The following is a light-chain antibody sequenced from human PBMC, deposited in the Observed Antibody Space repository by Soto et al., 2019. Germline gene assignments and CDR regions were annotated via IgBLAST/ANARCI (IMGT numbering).Light chain of an antibody. CDR1: QSVLYSSNHQNY. CDR2: WAS. CDR3: QQYYTTPLT. V-gene: IGKV4-1*01. J-gene: IGKJ4*01. Sequence: PDSLAVSLGERATINCKSSQSVLYSSNHQNYLAWYQQKPGQPPQLLIYWASTRESGVPDRFSGSGSGTDFTLTISSLQAEDVAVYYCQQYYTTPLTFGGGTKVDIK.